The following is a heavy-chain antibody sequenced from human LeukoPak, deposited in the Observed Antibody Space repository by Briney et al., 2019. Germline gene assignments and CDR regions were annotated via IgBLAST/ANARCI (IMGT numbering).Heavy chain of an antibody. CDR2: IKEDGSEK. J-gene: IGHJ4*02. CDR3: TRDGYSTRDY. Sequence: PGGSLRLSCAASGCIFRTYWMSWVRQAPGKGLEWVANIKEDGSEKYYVDSVRGRFTISRDNAKNSLYLQMNSLRADDTAVYYCTRDGYSTRDYWGQGTLVTVSS. D-gene: IGHD6-13*01. V-gene: IGHV3-7*05. CDR1: GCIFRTYW.